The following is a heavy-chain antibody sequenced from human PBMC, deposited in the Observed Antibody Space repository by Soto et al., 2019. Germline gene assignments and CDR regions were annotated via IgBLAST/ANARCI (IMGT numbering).Heavy chain of an antibody. CDR2: IYYSGST. D-gene: IGHD3-16*01. Sequence: SETLSLTCTVSGGSISGGGYYWSWIRQHPGKGLEWIGYIYYSGSTYYNPSLKGRVTISVDTSKNQFSLKLSSVTAADTAVYYCARDVPYDYVWGSPHDYYYGMDVWGQGTTVTVSS. CDR1: GGSISGGGYY. J-gene: IGHJ6*02. CDR3: ARDVPYDYVWGSPHDYYYGMDV. V-gene: IGHV4-31*03.